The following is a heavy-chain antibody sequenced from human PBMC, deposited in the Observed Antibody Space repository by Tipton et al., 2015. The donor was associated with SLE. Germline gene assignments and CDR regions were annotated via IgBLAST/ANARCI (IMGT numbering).Heavy chain of an antibody. J-gene: IGHJ6*02. CDR3: ARGGGTARRPNYGMDV. Sequence: QVQLVQSGAEVKKPGSSVKVSCKASGGTFNDYAISWVRQAPGQGLEWMGGLIPMLGIPSYTQKFQGRVTITADESTRMAYMELRGLRSEDTAVYYCARGGGTARRPNYGMDVWGQGTAVTVSS. D-gene: IGHD2-21*02. CDR2: LIPMLGIP. CDR1: GGTFNDYA. V-gene: IGHV1-69*01.